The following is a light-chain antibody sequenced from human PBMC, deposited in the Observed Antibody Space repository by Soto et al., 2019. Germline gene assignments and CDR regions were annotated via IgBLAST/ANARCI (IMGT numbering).Light chain of an antibody. CDR3: QSYDSSLSAHVV. J-gene: IGLJ2*01. CDR1: SSNIGAGYD. CDR2: GNS. Sequence: QSVLTQPPSVSGAPGQRVTISCTGSSSNIGAGYDVHWYQQLPGTAPKLLIYGNSNRSSGVPDRFSGSKSGTSASLAITGLQAEDEADYYCQSYDSSLSAHVVFGGGTQLTVL. V-gene: IGLV1-40*01.